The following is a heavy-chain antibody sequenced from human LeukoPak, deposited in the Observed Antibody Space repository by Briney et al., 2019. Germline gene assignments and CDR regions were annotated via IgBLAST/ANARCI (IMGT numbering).Heavy chain of an antibody. CDR2: IIPIFGTA. CDR3: ARVEPYDFWSGYYNIDY. J-gene: IGHJ4*02. Sequence: GASVKVSCKASGGTFSSYAISWVRQAPGQGLEWMGGIIPIFGTANYAQKFQGRVTFTADESTSTAYMELSSLRSEDTAVYYCARVEPYDFWSGYYNIDYWGQGTLVTVSS. V-gene: IGHV1-69*13. D-gene: IGHD3-3*01. CDR1: GGTFSSYA.